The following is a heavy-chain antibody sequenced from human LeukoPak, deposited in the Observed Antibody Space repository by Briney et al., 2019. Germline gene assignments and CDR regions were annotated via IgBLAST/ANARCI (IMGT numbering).Heavy chain of an antibody. CDR3: ARDEVGDDSSGYYPD. Sequence: GASVKVSCKASGYTFTGYHIHWVRQATGQGLEWMGWMNPNSGNTGYAQKFQGRVTITRNTSISTAYMELSSLRSEDTAVYYCARDEVGDDSSGYYPDWGQGTLVTVSS. CDR1: GYTFTGYH. V-gene: IGHV1-8*03. D-gene: IGHD3-22*01. CDR2: MNPNSGNT. J-gene: IGHJ4*02.